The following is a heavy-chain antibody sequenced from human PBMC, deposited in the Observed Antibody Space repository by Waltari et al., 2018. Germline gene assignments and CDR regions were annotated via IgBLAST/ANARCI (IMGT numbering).Heavy chain of an antibody. CDR3: AKGDRTILDFDY. Sequence: QVQLVESGGGVVQPGRSLRLSCAASGFTFSSYGMHGVRQAPGKGLEWVAVIWYDGSNKYYADSVKGRFTISRDNSKNTLYLQMNSLRAEDTAMYYCAKGDRTILDFDYWGQGTLVTVSS. CDR2: IWYDGSNK. J-gene: IGHJ4*02. V-gene: IGHV3-30*18. CDR1: GFTFSSYG.